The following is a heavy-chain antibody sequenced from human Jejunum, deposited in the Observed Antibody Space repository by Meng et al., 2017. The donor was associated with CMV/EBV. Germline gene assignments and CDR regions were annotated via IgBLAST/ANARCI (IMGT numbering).Heavy chain of an antibody. J-gene: IGHJ4*02. CDR2: MFYSGNTNYT. CDR3: ARATKANCWEVLNS. CDR1: VGSISSSSYY. D-gene: IGHD2-2*01. V-gene: IGHV4-39*07. Sequence: QAAAPVMVNPSETLALTCTFSVGSISSSSYYWGWIRQPPGKGLEWIGSMFYSGNTNYTNYNPSLKSRATISVDSPKSQFSLNLTSLTAADTAVYYCARATKANCWEVLNSWGQGTLVTVSS.